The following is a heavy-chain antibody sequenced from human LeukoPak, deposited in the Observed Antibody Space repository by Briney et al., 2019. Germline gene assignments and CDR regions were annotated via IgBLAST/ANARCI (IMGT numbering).Heavy chain of an antibody. CDR1: GFTFDDYA. V-gene: IGHV3-9*01. CDR2: ISWNSGSI. J-gene: IGHJ5*02. Sequence: PGGSLRLSCAASGFTFDDYAMHWVRQAPGKGLEWVSGISWNSGSIGYADSVKGRFTISRDNAKNSLYLQMNSLRAEDTALYYCAKDRYSSSSSSNWFDHWGQGTLVTVSS. D-gene: IGHD6-6*01. CDR3: AKDRYSSSSSSNWFDH.